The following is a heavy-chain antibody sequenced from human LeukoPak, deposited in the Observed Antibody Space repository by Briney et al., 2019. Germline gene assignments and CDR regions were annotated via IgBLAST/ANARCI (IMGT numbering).Heavy chain of an antibody. CDR3: ARVRAGYYVDY. CDR2: ISTSISTI. V-gene: IGHV3-48*02. CDR1: GFTFSSIS. J-gene: IGHJ4*02. D-gene: IGHD6-13*01. Sequence: QPGGSLRLSCAASGFTFSSISMSSVRQAPGKGLEWVSYISTSISTIYYAESGNGGFTIYRDNAQNSLFLQLSSLRDEDTAVYYCARVRAGYYVDYWGQGTLVTVSP.